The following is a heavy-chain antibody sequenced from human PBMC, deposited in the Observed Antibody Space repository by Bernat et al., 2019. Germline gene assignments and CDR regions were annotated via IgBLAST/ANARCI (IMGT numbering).Heavy chain of an antibody. V-gene: IGHV3-53*01. D-gene: IGHD6-6*01. J-gene: IGHJ2*01. CDR3: EREQKYSSSPKAGGYFDL. CDR1: GFTVSSNY. CDR2: IDSGGST. Sequence: EVQLVESGGGLIQPGGSLRLSCAASGFTVSSNYMSWVRQAPGKGLEWVSVIDSGGSTYYADSVKGRFTISRDNSTTTLYLQMNGLRAEDTAVYYCEREQKYSSSPKAGGYFDLWGRGTLVTVSS.